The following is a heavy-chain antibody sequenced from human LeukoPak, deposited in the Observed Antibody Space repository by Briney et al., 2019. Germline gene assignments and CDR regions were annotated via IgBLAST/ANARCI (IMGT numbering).Heavy chain of an antibody. CDR1: GFSFRSYV. J-gene: IGHJ4*02. D-gene: IGHD2-15*01. CDR3: AKSSAACSGGTCYSALES. V-gene: IGHV3-23*01. Sequence: GGSLRLSCAGSGFSFRSYVMSWVRLAPGMGPKWVSGLNRDGDWIYYADSVKGRFTISRDNSENTLYLQMNSLRVEDTAVYYCAKSSAACSGGTCYSALESWGQGTLVTVSS. CDR2: LNRDGDWI.